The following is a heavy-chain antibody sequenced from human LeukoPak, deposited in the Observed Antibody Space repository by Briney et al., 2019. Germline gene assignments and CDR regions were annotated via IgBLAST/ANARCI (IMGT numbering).Heavy chain of an antibody. Sequence: GGSLRLSCAASGFTVSSNYMSWVRQAPGKGLEWVSVIYSGGSTYYADSVKGRFTISRDNSKNTLYLQMNSLRAEDTAVYYCAKSSPLAIAVAGAFDIWGQGTMVTVSS. D-gene: IGHD6-19*01. CDR1: GFTVSSNY. CDR3: AKSSPLAIAVAGAFDI. CDR2: IYSGGST. J-gene: IGHJ3*02. V-gene: IGHV3-66*01.